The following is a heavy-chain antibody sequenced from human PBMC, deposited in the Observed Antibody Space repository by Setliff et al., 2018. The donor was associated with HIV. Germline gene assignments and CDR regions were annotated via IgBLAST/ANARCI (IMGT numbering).Heavy chain of an antibody. CDR2: IYYSGST. CDR3: ARGGYSYGFGRHRAYFQY. CDR1: GGSVSSGSYY. Sequence: PSETLSLTCTVSGGSVSSGSYYWSWIRQPPGKGLEWIGYIYYSGSTKHNPSLKSRVTISLDTSKNQFSLKLSSVTAADTAVFYCARGGYSYGFGRHRAYFQYWGQGTQVTVSS. V-gene: IGHV4-61*01. D-gene: IGHD5-18*01. J-gene: IGHJ1*01.